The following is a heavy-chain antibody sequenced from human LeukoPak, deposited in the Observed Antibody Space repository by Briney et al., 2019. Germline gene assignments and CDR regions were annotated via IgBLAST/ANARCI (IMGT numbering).Heavy chain of an antibody. J-gene: IGHJ5*02. CDR2: ISSSGSTI. CDR3: ARAFVANGYWFDP. Sequence: GGSLRLSCAASGFTFSSYEMNWVRQAPGKGLEWVSYISSSGSTIYYADSVKGRFTISRDNAKNSLYLQMNSLRAEDTAVYYCARAFVANGYWFDPWGQGTLVTVSS. CDR1: GFTFSSYE. V-gene: IGHV3-48*03. D-gene: IGHD2-8*01.